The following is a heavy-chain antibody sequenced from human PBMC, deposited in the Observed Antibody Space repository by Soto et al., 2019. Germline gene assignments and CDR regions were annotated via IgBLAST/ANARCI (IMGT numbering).Heavy chain of an antibody. CDR1: GYTFTSCD. V-gene: IGHV1-8*01. D-gene: IGHD6-19*01. J-gene: IGHJ3*02. Sequence: ASVKVSCKASGYTFTSCDINWVRQATGQELEWMGWMNPNSGNTGNAQKFQGRVTMTRNTYISTAYMELSSLRSQDTAVSYFASTPKNELIKVADDAFDIWGQGTMVTVSS. CDR2: MNPNSGNT. CDR3: ASTPKNELIKVADDAFDI.